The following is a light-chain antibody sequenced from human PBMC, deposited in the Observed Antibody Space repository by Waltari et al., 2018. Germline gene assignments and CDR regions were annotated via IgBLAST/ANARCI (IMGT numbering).Light chain of an antibody. CDR1: QNLLYSNGYNY. CDR3: MQALQTPYT. V-gene: IGKV2-28*01. CDR2: LGS. Sequence: DIVMNQSPLSLPVTPGAPASISCRSSQNLLYSNGYNYLDWYVQKPGQSPQILIYLGSNRASGVPDRFSGSGSGTDFALKISRVEAEDVGVYYCMQALQTPYTFGLGTKLEI. J-gene: IGKJ2*01.